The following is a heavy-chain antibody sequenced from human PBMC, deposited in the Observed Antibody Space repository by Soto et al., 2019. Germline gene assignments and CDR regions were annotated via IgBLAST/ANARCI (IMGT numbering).Heavy chain of an antibody. V-gene: IGHV3-33*01. D-gene: IGHD4-17*01. J-gene: IGHJ6*02. Sequence: GSLRLSCAASGFTFSSYGMHWVRQAPGKGLEWVAVIWHDGSNKYYADSVKGRFTISRDNSKNTLYLQMNSLRAEDTAVYYCARDFGDYGGNYYGMDVWGQGTTVTVSS. CDR3: ARDFGDYGGNYYGMDV. CDR2: IWHDGSNK. CDR1: GFTFSSYG.